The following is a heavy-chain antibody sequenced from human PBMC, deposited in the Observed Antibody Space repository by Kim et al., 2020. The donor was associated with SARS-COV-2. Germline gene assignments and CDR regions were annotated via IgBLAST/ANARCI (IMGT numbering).Heavy chain of an antibody. CDR1: GNSIRIFTSYY. J-gene: IGHJ4*02. D-gene: IGHD3-22*01. CDR2: IYYCGGT. CDR3: ARIYISAYEGSRYIPSVFDT. V-gene: IGHV4-39*01. Sequence: SETLSLTCTVSGNSIRIFTSYYWGWVRQPPGRGLDWIASIYYCGGTYYNPSLASRATISVDTSRNQFSLRLTSVTAADTAVYYCARIYISAYEGSRYIPSVFDTWGQGTLVTIYS.